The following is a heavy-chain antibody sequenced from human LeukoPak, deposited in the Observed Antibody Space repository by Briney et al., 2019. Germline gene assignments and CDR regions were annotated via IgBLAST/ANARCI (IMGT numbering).Heavy chain of an antibody. D-gene: IGHD7-27*01. V-gene: IGHV4-38-2*01. CDR3: ARRPSGSTAGDHRPDWYFDL. CDR2: IYHSRNT. J-gene: IGHJ2*01. CDR1: GYSISAGYY. Sequence: SETLSLTCVVSGYSISAGYYWGCLRPPPGKRLEWIGSIYHSRNTYHSPSLKSRVTISVYTSKNQFSLNLTSVTAADTAVYYCARRPSGSTAGDHRPDWYFDLWGPGTLVTVSS.